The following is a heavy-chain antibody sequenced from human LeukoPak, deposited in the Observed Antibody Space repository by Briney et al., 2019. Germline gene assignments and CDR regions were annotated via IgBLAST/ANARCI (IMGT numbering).Heavy chain of an antibody. V-gene: IGHV3-21*01. D-gene: IGHD5-24*01. J-gene: IGHJ5*02. CDR1: GFTFSSYS. CDR2: ISSSSSYI. CDR3: ASRRRDGYKP. Sequence: GGSLRLSCAASGFTFSSYSMNWVRQAPGKGLEWVSSISSSSSYIYYADSVKGRFTISRDNAKNSLYRQMNSLRAEDTAVYYCASRRRDGYKPWGQGTLVTVSS.